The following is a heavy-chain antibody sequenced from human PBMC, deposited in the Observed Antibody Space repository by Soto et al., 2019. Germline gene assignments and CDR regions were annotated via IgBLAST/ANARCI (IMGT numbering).Heavy chain of an antibody. Sequence: SVKVSCKASGGTFSSYAISWVRQAPGQGLEWMGGIIPIFGTANYAQKFQGRVTITADESTSTAYMELSSLRSEDTAVYFCARRVGTTVGGFDYWGQGTLVTVSS. CDR3: ARRVGTTVGGFDY. J-gene: IGHJ4*02. V-gene: IGHV1-69*13. CDR1: GGTFSSYA. CDR2: IIPIFGTA. D-gene: IGHD3-16*01.